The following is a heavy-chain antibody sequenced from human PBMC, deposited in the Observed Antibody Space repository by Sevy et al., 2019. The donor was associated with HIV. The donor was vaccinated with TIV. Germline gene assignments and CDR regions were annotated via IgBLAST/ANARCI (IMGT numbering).Heavy chain of an antibody. D-gene: IGHD3-3*01. CDR1: GFTFSDYY. Sequence: GGSLRLSCAASGFTFSDYYMSWIRQAPGKGLEWVSYISSSGSNIYYADSVKGRFTVSRDNAKNSMYMQMNSLRAEDTALYYCARDLHRGLSGSTSGYWGQGTLVTVSS. V-gene: IGHV3-11*01. CDR3: ARDLHRGLSGSTSGY. CDR2: ISSSGSNI. J-gene: IGHJ4*02.